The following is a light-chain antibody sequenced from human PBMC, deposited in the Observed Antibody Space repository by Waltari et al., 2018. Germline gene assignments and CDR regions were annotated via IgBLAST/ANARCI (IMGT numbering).Light chain of an antibody. Sequence: VLTQSPGTLSASPGERATLSCRASQSFNNFLAWYQQKAGQAPRLLIYDASKRAAGIPARFSGSGSGTDFTLTISSLDPEDFAVYYCQQRGHWPLTFGQGTNVEIE. V-gene: IGKV3-11*01. CDR3: QQRGHWPLT. CDR1: QSFNNF. J-gene: IGKJ1*01. CDR2: DAS.